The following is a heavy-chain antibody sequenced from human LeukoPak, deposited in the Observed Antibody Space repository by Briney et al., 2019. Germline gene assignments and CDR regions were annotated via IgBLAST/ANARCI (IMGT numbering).Heavy chain of an antibody. J-gene: IGHJ4*02. V-gene: IGHV4-30-4*01. CDR2: IYYSGST. CDR3: ASSIAAAGTAGY. D-gene: IGHD6-13*01. Sequence: SQTLSLTCTVSGGSISSGDNSWAWFPKPQGKGLEWIGYIYYSGSTYYNPSLKSRVTISVDTSKNQFSLKLSSVTAADTAVYYCASSIAAAGTAGYWGQGTLVTVSS. CDR1: GGSISSGDNS.